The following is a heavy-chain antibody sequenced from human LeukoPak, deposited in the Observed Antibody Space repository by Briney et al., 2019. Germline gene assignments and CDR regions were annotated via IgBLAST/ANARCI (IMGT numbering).Heavy chain of an antibody. J-gene: IGHJ3*02. V-gene: IGHV3-7*01. D-gene: IGHD7-27*01. CDR3: LTGDPRYGLGDI. Sequence: GGSLRLSCVASGFSFSSYTMSWARQAPGKGLEWVAKMKEDGSDIHYADSVKGRFTISRDNAKNSLYLQMNSLRAEDTAVYYCLTGDPRYGLGDIWGQGTMVTVST. CDR1: GFSFSSYT. CDR2: MKEDGSDI.